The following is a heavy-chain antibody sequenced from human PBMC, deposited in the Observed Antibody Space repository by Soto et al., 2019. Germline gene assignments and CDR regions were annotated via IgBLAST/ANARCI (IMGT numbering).Heavy chain of an antibody. CDR1: DYTFTDHG. V-gene: IGHV1-18*01. D-gene: IGHD3-10*01. CDR2: VSSYNGNT. CDR3: AREVEVSYSPADF. Sequence: QVQLVQSGPEVKKPGASVTVSCKTSDYTFTDHGIDWVRQAPGQGLEWVGWVSSYNGNTNYAYNLKDRVIMTTDASTSTAYMELRGLRSDDTAVYYCAREVEVSYSPADFWGQGTPVTVSS. J-gene: IGHJ4*02.